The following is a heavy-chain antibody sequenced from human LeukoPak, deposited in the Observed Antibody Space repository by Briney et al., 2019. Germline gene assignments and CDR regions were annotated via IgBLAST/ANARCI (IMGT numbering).Heavy chain of an antibody. D-gene: IGHD3-10*01. CDR2: IYHSGST. V-gene: IGHV4-30-2*01. Sequence: PSETLSLTCAVSGGSISGGGYSWSWIRQPPGKGLEWIGYIYHSGSTYYNPSLKSRVTISVDRSKNQFSLKLSSVTAADTAVYYCASPGGQTDYWGQGTLVTVSS. J-gene: IGHJ4*02. CDR1: GGSISGGGYS. CDR3: ASPGGQTDY.